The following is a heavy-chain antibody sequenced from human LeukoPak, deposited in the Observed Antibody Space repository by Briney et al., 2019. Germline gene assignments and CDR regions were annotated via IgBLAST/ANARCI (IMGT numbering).Heavy chain of an antibody. Sequence: ASVKVSCKASGYTFTSYGISWVRQAPGQGLEWMGWISAYNGNTNYAQKLQGRVTMTRNTSISTAYMELSSLRSEDTAVYYCASNYDILTGLEAFDIWGQGTMVTVSS. J-gene: IGHJ3*02. CDR2: ISAYNGNT. V-gene: IGHV1-18*01. D-gene: IGHD3-9*01. CDR3: ASNYDILTGLEAFDI. CDR1: GYTFTSYG.